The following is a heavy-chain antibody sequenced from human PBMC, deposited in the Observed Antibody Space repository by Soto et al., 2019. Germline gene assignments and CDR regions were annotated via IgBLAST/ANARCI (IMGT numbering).Heavy chain of an antibody. J-gene: IGHJ3*02. CDR3: ARAQYLEDDAFDI. D-gene: IGHD1-1*01. CDR2: ISSSSSYI. CDR1: GFTFSSYS. V-gene: IGHV3-21*01. Sequence: GVSLRLSCAASGFTFSSYSMNWVRQAPGKGLEWVSSISSSSSYIYYADSVEGRFTISRDNAKNSLYLQMNSLRAEDTAVYYCARAQYLEDDAFDIWGQGAMVTVS.